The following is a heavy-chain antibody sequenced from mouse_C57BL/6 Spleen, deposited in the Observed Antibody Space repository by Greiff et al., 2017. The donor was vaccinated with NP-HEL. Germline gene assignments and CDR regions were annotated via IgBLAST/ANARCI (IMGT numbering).Heavy chain of an antibody. Sequence: EVQLQQSGPVLVKPGASVKMSCKASGYTFTDYYMNWVKQSHGKSLEWIGVINPYNGGTSYNQKFKGKATLTVDKSSSTAYMELNSLTSEDSAVYYCARPDYGSSLYWYFDVWGTGTTVTVSS. V-gene: IGHV1-19*01. J-gene: IGHJ1*03. CDR1: GYTFTDYY. CDR3: ARPDYGSSLYWYFDV. CDR2: INPYNGGT. D-gene: IGHD1-1*01.